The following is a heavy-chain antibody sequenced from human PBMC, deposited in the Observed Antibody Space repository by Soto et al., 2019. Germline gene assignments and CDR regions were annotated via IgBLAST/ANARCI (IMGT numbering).Heavy chain of an antibody. J-gene: IGHJ5*02. CDR2: IKDKPNNYAT. CDR1: GFTFSASG. Sequence: EAQLVESGGGLVQPGRSLKLSCAASGFTFSASGIHWVRQASGKGLEWVAHIKDKPNNYATEYAASVKGRFTISRDDSMNMAFLQMHNLKTEDTAVYFCTRQSARWEDWFDPWGQGTLVTVAS. V-gene: IGHV3-73*02. D-gene: IGHD1-26*01. CDR3: TRQSARWEDWFDP.